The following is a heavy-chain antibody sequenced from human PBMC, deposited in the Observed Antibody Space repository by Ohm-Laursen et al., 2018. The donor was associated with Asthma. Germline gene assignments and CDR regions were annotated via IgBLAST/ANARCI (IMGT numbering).Heavy chain of an antibody. CDR1: GVAFSDSW. CDR2: INPLGYEK. J-gene: IGHJ4*02. D-gene: IGHD2-15*01. V-gene: IGHV3-7*01. Sequence: SLRLSCAASGVAFSDSWMSWVRQLPGASLEWVAKINPLGYEKYYMDSVRGRFTISRDNAKNSLYLQMNSLRVDDTAVYYCARYEVEASTSRLDHWGQGTLVTVSS. CDR3: ARYEVEASTSRLDH.